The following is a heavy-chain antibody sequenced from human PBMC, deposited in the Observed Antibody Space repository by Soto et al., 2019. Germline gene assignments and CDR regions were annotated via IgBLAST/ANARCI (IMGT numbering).Heavy chain of an antibody. Sequence: ASVTVSYMDSGYTFTSYGLNWVRRAPGQGLEWMGRIASHDGSTVSAQSFQGRLTLTRDTFTNTAYLELGALTSDDTGLYFCWRNDGDDSTNFWGQGTLVTVSS. D-gene: IGHD3-22*01. CDR1: GYTFTSYG. J-gene: IGHJ4*02. V-gene: IGHV1-18*04. CDR3: WRNDGDDSTNF. CDR2: IASHDGST.